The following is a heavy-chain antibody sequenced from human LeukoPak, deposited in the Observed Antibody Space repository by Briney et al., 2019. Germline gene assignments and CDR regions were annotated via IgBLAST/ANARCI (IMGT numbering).Heavy chain of an antibody. CDR3: ARVGTGNDAFDI. D-gene: IGHD3/OR15-3a*01. CDR2: ISCSSSYI. J-gene: IGHJ3*02. Sequence: GGSLRLSCAASGFTFSSYSMNWVRQAPGKGLEWVSSISCSSSYIYYADSVKGRFTISRDNAKNSLYLQMNSLRAEDTAVYYCARVGTGNDAFDIWGQGTMVTVSS. CDR1: GFTFSSYS. V-gene: IGHV3-21*01.